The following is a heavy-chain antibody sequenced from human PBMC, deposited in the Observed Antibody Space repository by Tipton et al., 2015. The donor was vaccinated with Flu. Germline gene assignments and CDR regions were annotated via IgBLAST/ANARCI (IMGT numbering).Heavy chain of an antibody. Sequence: LRLFCTVSGGSISSYYWSWIRQPPGKGLEWIGYIYYSGSTNYNPSLKSRVTISVDTSKNQFSLKLSSVAAADTAVYYCARELNYGMDVWGQGTTVTVSS. CDR3: ARELNYGMDV. J-gene: IGHJ6*02. V-gene: IGHV4-59*01. CDR2: IYYSGST. CDR1: GGSISSYY.